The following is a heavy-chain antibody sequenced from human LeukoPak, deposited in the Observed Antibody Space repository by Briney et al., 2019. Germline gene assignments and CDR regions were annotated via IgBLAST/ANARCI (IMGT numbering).Heavy chain of an antibody. Sequence: PGGSLRLSCAASGFIFSSFGMHWVRQAPGKGLEWAAFIHYDGSSVHYADSVKGRFTISRDNSKNTLYLQMNSLRAEDTAVYYCARVYELREEDYYYYYMDVWGKGTTVTVSS. V-gene: IGHV3-30*02. D-gene: IGHD5/OR15-5a*01. CDR2: IHYDGSSV. J-gene: IGHJ6*03. CDR1: GFIFSSFG. CDR3: ARVYELREEDYYYYYMDV.